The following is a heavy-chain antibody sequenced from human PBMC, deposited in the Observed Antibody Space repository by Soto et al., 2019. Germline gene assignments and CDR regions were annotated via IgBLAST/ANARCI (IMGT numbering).Heavy chain of an antibody. J-gene: IGHJ4*02. Sequence: EVQLVESGGGLVQPGGSLRLSCAAPTFIFSTYWMTWVRQAPGKGLEWVANIKRDGSETHYADSVKGRFTIARDNAKNSLYLQMNSLRVEDTAVYYCVEDWNNWNDFDYWGQGTLVTVSS. CDR3: VEDWNNWNDFDY. V-gene: IGHV3-7*01. D-gene: IGHD1-20*01. CDR1: TFIFSTYW. CDR2: IKRDGSET.